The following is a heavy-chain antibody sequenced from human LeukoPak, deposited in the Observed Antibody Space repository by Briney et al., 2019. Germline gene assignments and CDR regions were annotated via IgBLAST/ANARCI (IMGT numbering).Heavy chain of an antibody. Sequence: GGSLRLSCAASGFTFSSYAMSWVRQAPGKGLEWVSAISGSGGSTYYADSGKGRFTSSRDNSKNTLYLQMNSLRAEDTAVYYCAKGGYSYGFFTYYYYYYMDVWGKGTTVTVSS. CDR2: ISGSGGST. J-gene: IGHJ6*03. V-gene: IGHV3-23*01. CDR3: AKGGYSYGFFTYYYYYYMDV. CDR1: GFTFSSYA. D-gene: IGHD5-18*01.